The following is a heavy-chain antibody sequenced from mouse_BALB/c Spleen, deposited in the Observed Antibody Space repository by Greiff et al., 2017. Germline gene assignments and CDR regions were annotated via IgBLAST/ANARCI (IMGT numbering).Heavy chain of an antibody. CDR3: ARVGGNSFFDY. J-gene: IGHJ2*01. V-gene: IGHV1-4*01. D-gene: IGHD2-1*01. CDR2: INPSSGYT. Sequence: VQLQESGAELARPGASVKMSCKASGYTFTSYTMHWVKQRPGQGLEWIGYINPSSGYTNYNQKFKDKATLTADKSSSTAYMQLSSLTSEDSAVYYCARVGGNSFFDYWGQGTTLTVSS. CDR1: GYTFTSYT.